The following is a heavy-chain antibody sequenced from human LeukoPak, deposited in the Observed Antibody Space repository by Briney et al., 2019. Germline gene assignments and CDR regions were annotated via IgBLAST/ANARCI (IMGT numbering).Heavy chain of an antibody. CDR2: IYRSGST. Sequence: SETLSLTCAVSGGSFSDYYWAWIRQPPGKGLEWIGYIYRSGSTNYNPSLKSRVNMSIDTSKKHYSLRLSSVTAADTAVYFCARVTITIFGVVTDDVFDIWGQGTMVTVSS. CDR1: GGSFSDYY. V-gene: IGHV4-59*01. D-gene: IGHD3-3*01. J-gene: IGHJ3*02. CDR3: ARVTITIFGVVTDDVFDI.